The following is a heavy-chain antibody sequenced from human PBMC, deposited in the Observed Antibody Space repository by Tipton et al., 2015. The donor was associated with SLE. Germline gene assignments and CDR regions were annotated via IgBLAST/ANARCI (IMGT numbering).Heavy chain of an antibody. D-gene: IGHD3-22*01. CDR2: IYYTGST. J-gene: IGHJ4*02. CDR1: GGSISGHY. CDR3: AGASINYYDSSGSRDY. Sequence: TLSLTCTVSGGSISGHYWSWIRQSPEKGLEWIGYIYYTGSTNYNPSLKSRVTISVDTSKNQFSLKVSSVTAADTAMYYCAGASINYYDSSGSRDYWGRGTLVTVSS. V-gene: IGHV4-59*11.